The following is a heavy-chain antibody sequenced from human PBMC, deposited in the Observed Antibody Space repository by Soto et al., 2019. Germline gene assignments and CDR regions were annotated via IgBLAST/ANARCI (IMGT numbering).Heavy chain of an antibody. CDR2: IYYNGNT. D-gene: IGHD7-27*01. Sequence: QVQLQESGPGLVKPSETLSLTCSVSGGSISNHYWSWIRQPPGKGLEWIGYIYYNGNTNYNPSRKCRVSMSVDTSRNQISLQLTTVTAADTAVDYCMRANWYSEYWGQGTLVTVSS. V-gene: IGHV4-59*11. CDR1: GGSISNHY. J-gene: IGHJ4*02. CDR3: MRANWYSEY.